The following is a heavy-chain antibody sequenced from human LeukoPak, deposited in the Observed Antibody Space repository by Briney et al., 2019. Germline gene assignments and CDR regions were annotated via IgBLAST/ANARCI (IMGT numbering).Heavy chain of an antibody. Sequence: SETLSLTCTVSGGSISSYYRSWIRQPAGKGLEWIGRIYTSGSTNYNPSLKSRVTMSVDTSKNQFSLKLSSVTAADTAVYYCARDYSGSYEADNWFDPWGQGTLVTVSS. V-gene: IGHV4-4*07. D-gene: IGHD1-26*01. CDR1: GGSISSYY. CDR3: ARDYSGSYEADNWFDP. CDR2: IYTSGST. J-gene: IGHJ5*02.